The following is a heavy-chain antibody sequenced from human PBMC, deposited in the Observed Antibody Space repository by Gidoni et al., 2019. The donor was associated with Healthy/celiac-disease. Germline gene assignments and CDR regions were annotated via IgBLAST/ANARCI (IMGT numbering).Heavy chain of an antibody. D-gene: IGHD5-18*01. CDR2: IIPILGIA. V-gene: IGHV1-69*02. CDR3: ARARWGDTAMAIDAFDI. Sequence: QVQLVQSGAAVKKPGSSVKVSCKASGGTFSRYTISWVRQAPGQGLEWMGRIIPILGIANDAQKFQGRVTITADKSTRTAYMELSSLRSEDTAVYYCARARWGDTAMAIDAFDIWGQGTMVTVSS. CDR1: GGTFSRYT. J-gene: IGHJ3*02.